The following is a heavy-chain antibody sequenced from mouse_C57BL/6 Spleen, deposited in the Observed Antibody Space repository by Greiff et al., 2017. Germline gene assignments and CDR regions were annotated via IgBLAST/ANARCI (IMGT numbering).Heavy chain of an antibody. CDR1: GYTFTSYW. CDR2: IDPSDSYT. Sequence: QVQLKQPGAELVMPGASVKLSCKASGYTFTSYWMHWVKQRPGQGLEWIGEIDPSDSYTNYNQKFKGKSTLTVDKSSSTAYMQLSSLTSEDSAVYYCARRLRLLYFDYWGQGTTLTVSS. CDR3: ARRLRLLYFDY. D-gene: IGHD3-2*02. V-gene: IGHV1-69*01. J-gene: IGHJ2*01.